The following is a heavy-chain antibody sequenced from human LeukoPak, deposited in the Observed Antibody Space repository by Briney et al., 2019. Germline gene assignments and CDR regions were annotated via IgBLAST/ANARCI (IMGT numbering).Heavy chain of an antibody. CDR1: RYTFTNYD. J-gene: IGHJ4*02. CDR3: ARDIVRIYDY. Sequence: EASVKVSCKASRYTFTNYDINWVRQATGQGLEWMGWMNPNSGNTVYAQKFQGRVTMTRNTSISTAYMELRSLRSDDTAVYYCARDIVRIYDYWGQGTLVTVSS. CDR2: MNPNSGNT. D-gene: IGHD3-16*02. V-gene: IGHV1-8*01.